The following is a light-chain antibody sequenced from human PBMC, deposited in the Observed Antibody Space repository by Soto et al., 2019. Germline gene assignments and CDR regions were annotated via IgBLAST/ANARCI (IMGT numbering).Light chain of an antibody. V-gene: IGLV1-44*01. CDR2: SNN. Sequence: QSVLTQPPSTSGTPGQRVTISCSGSSSNIGSNTVNWFQQLPGTAPQLLIYSNNQRPSGDPDRFSGSKSGTSASLAISGLQSEDEADYYCAAWEDSLNGWVFGGGTKLTVL. J-gene: IGLJ3*02. CDR1: SSNIGSNT. CDR3: AAWEDSLNGWV.